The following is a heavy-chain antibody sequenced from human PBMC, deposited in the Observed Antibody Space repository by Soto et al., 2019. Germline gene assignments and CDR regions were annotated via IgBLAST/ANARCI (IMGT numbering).Heavy chain of an antibody. V-gene: IGHV3-11*01. CDR3: ARGLVVRGIDY. J-gene: IGHJ4*02. Sequence: PGGSLRLSCAASGFTLSGSVIYWIRQAPGKGLEWVSHMSSSGSTTYYADSVKGRFTISRDNAKNSLYLQMNSLRAEDTAMYYCARGLVVRGIDYWGQGTLVTVSS. D-gene: IGHD3-22*01. CDR2: MSSSGSTT. CDR1: GFTLSGSV.